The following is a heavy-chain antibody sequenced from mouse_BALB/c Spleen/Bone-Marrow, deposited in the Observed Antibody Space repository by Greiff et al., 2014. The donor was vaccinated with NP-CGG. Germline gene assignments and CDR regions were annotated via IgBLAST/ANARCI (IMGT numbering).Heavy chain of an antibody. CDR1: DYAFSTSW. J-gene: IGHJ4*01. Sequence: QVQLQQPGPELVKPGASVKISCKASDYAFSTSWMNWVKQRPGQGLEWIGRIYPGDGDTYYNGKFKGKATLTADKSSSTAYMQLSSLTSVAAAVYFCARSDGYRAMDYWGQGTSVTVSS. CDR2: IYPGDGDT. V-gene: IGHV1-82*01. CDR3: ARSDGYRAMDY. D-gene: IGHD2-3*01.